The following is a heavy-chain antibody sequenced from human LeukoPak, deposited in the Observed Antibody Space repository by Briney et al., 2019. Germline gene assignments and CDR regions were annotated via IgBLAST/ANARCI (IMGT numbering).Heavy chain of an antibody. CDR2: ISYDGSNK. V-gene: IGHV3-30*04. CDR3: ARDSRRGWADYFDY. J-gene: IGHJ4*02. Sequence: PGGYLRLSCAASGFTFSSYAMHWVRQAPGKGLEWVAVISYDGSNKYYADSVKGRFTISRDNSKNTLYLQMNSLRAEDTAVYYCARDSRRGWADYFDYWGQGTLVTVSS. CDR1: GFTFSSYA. D-gene: IGHD3-16*01.